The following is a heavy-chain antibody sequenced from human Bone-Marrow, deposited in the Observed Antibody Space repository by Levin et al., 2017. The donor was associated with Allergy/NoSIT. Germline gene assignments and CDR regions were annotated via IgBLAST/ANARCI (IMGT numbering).Heavy chain of an antibody. CDR1: GFTFRNYD. V-gene: IGHV3-23*01. CDR2: ISGSGDDT. Sequence: GGSLRLSCVVSGFTFRNYDMKWVRQAPGKGLEWVSGISGSGDDTYYAESVKGRLTVSRDNSKNTLYLEINNLRSDDTAPYYCAKDGYYYDDSGYREAYLDQWGQGTLVTVSS. D-gene: IGHD3-22*01. J-gene: IGHJ4*02. CDR3: AKDGYYYDDSGYREAYLDQ.